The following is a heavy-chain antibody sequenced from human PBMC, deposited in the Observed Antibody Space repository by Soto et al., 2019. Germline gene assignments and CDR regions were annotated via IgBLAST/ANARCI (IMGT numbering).Heavy chain of an antibody. CDR3: ARDKFRQQLGGNYYYILDV. Sequence: QVQLMQSGAEVKKPGSSVKVSCKASGGTFSTSAISWVRQAPGEGLEWVGGIMPIFATPDYAQKFQGRVTISTDVSTATAYLELTSLTTDDTAVDYCARDKFRQQLGGNYYYILDVWGQGPAITVSS. CDR1: GGTFSTSA. CDR2: IMPIFATP. J-gene: IGHJ6*02. D-gene: IGHD2-21*01. V-gene: IGHV1-69*05.